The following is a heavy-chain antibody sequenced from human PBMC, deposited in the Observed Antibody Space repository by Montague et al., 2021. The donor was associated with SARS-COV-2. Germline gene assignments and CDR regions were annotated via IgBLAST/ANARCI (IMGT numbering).Heavy chain of an antibody. CDR1: GFIFTNYG. J-gene: IGHJ5*02. CDR2: ISGFGGGT. V-gene: IGHV3-23*01. CDR3: AESFSGTRNWFDI. D-gene: IGHD1-14*01. Sequence: SLRLSCAASGFIFTNYGMNWVRRAPGKGLESVAGISGFGGGTYYSDSVKGWFTISRATSNSTLFLQMDGLRAEDTAIYYCAESFSGTRNWFDIWGQGTLVTVSS.